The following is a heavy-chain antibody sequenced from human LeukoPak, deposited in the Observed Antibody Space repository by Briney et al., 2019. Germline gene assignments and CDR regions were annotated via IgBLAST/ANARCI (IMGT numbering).Heavy chain of an antibody. CDR3: AKVPVFSLTISEVVTDDAFDI. D-gene: IGHD3-3*01. V-gene: IGHV3-23*01. CDR1: GFTFSSYA. J-gene: IGHJ3*02. CDR2: ISGSGGAT. Sequence: PGGSLRLSCAASGFTFSSYAMSWVRQAPGKGLEWVSAISGSGGATYYADSVKGRLTISRDNSKNTLYLQMNSLRAADTAVYYCAKVPVFSLTISEVVTDDAFDIWGQGTIVTVSS.